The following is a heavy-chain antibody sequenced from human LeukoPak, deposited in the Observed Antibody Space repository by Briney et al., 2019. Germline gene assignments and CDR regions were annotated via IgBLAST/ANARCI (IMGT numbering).Heavy chain of an antibody. CDR1: GFTFSSYG. J-gene: IGHJ4*02. CDR3: ARDYCSGGSCYSSFDY. Sequence: GGSLRLSCAASGFTFSSYGMHWVRQAPGKGLEWEAVIWYDGSNKYYADSVKGRFTISRDNSKNTLYLQMNSLRAEDTAVYYCARDYCSGGSCYSSFDYWGQGTLVTVSS. D-gene: IGHD2-15*01. V-gene: IGHV3-33*01. CDR2: IWYDGSNK.